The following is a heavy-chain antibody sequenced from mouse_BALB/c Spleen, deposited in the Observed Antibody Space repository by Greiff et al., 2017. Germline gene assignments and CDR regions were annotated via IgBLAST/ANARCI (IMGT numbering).Heavy chain of an antibody. CDR3: ARAGRGAMDY. CDR1: GFTFSDYY. CDR2: ISDGGSYT. J-gene: IGHJ4*01. D-gene: IGHD3-3*01. V-gene: IGHV5-4*02. Sequence: DVQLQESGGGLVKPGGSLKLSCAASGFTFSDYYMYWVRQTPEKRLEWVATISDGGSYTYYPDSVKGRFTISRDNAKNNLYLQMSSLKSEDTAMYYCARAGRGAMDYWGQGTSVTVSS.